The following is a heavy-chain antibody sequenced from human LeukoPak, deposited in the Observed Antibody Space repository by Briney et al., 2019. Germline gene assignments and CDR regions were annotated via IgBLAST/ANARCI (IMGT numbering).Heavy chain of an antibody. D-gene: IGHD6-19*01. J-gene: IGHJ4*02. CDR3: ARAKEQWLVLRVFDY. Sequence: SETLSLTCTVSGGSISSYYWSWIRQPPGKGLEWIGYIYYSGSTNYNPSLKSRVTISVDTSKNQFSLKLSSVTAADTAVYYCARAKEQWLVLRVFDYWGQGTLVTVSS. CDR1: GGSISSYY. CDR2: IYYSGST. V-gene: IGHV4-59*12.